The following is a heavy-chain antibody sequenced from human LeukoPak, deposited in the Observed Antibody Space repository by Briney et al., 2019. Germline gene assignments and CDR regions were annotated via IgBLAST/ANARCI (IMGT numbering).Heavy chain of an antibody. CDR2: ISSSSSTI. Sequence: GGSLRLSCAASGFTFSSYSMNWVRQAPGKGLEWVSHISSSSSTIYYADSVKGRFTISRDNAKNSLYLQMNSLRAEDTAVYYCARRVGAAGYYYYMDVWGKGTTVTVSS. CDR1: GFTFSSYS. D-gene: IGHD6-13*01. V-gene: IGHV3-48*01. CDR3: ARRVGAAGYYYYMDV. J-gene: IGHJ6*03.